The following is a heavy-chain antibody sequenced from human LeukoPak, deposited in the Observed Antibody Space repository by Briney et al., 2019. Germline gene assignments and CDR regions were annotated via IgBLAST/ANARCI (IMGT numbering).Heavy chain of an antibody. CDR1: GGTFSSYA. CDR2: IIPIFGTA. D-gene: IGHD1-14*01. J-gene: IGHJ6*03. V-gene: IGHV1-69*01. CDR3: ARSPGGSPGYYCYYMDV. Sequence: SVKVSCKASGGTFSSYAISWVRQAPGQGLEWMGGIIPIFGTANYAQKFQGRVTITADESTSTAYMELSSLRSEDTAVYYCARSPGGSPGYYCYYMDVWGKGTTVTVSS.